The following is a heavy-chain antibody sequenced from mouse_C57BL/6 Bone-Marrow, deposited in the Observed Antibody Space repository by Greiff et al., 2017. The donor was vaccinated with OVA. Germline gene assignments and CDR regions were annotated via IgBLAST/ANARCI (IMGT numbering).Heavy chain of an antibody. Sequence: VNVVESGAELARPGASVKLSCKASGYTFTSYGISWVKQRTGQGLEWIGEIYPRSGNTYYNEKFKGKATLTADKSSSTAYMELRSLTSEDSAVYFCARDYSNRKAYWGQGTLVTVSA. CDR2: IYPRSGNT. J-gene: IGHJ3*01. CDR3: ARDYSNRKAY. D-gene: IGHD2-5*01. V-gene: IGHV1-81*01. CDR1: GYTFTSYG.